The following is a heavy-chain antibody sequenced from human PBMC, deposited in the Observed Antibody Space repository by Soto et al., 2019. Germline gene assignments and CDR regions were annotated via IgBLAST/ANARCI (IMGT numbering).Heavy chain of an antibody. Sequence: ETLSLTCAVSGYSITSGYYWGWIRQPPGKGLEWIASIYHSGSTFYNPSLKSRVTISVDTSKNQFSLKLTSVIAADTAMYYCARGPGSTAFDPWGQGTLVTVS. CDR2: IYHSGST. CDR3: ARGPGSTAFDP. V-gene: IGHV4-38-2*01. J-gene: IGHJ5*02. CDR1: GYSITSGYY. D-gene: IGHD5-18*01.